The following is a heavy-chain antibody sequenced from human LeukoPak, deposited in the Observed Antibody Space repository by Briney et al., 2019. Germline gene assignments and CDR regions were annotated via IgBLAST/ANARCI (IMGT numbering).Heavy chain of an antibody. V-gene: IGHV1-2*02. CDR2: INPNSGGT. D-gene: IGHD6-19*01. CDR1: GYTFTGYY. Sequence: ASVKVSCKASGYTFTGYYMHWVRQAPGQGLEWMGWINPNSGGTNYAQKFQGRVTMTRNTSISTAYMELSSLRSEDTAVYYCARGRHSSGWRFGFDPWGQGTLVTVSS. CDR3: ARGRHSSGWRFGFDP. J-gene: IGHJ5*02.